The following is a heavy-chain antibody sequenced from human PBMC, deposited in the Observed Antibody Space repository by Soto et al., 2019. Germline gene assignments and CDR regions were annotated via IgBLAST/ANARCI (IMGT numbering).Heavy chain of an antibody. CDR2: ISGVAGNT. D-gene: IGHD3-10*01. CDR1: GFTFSTYA. V-gene: IGHV3-23*01. CDR3: VGSSSGSYITGFDV. J-gene: IGHJ6*02. Sequence: EVQLLESGGDLVQPGGSLRLSCAASGFTFSTYAMTWVRQAPGKGLEWVSGISGVAGNTYYGASVKGRFTISRDNAKKTLYLQMTSLRVEDTALYYCVGSSSGSYITGFDVWGQGTTVTVSS.